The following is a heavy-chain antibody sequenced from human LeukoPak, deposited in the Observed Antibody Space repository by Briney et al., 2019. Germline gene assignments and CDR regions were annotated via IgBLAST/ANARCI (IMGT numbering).Heavy chain of an antibody. J-gene: IGHJ4*02. CDR2: ISSSGSTI. CDR1: GFTFSSYE. Sequence: PGGSLRLSCAASGFTFSSYEMNWVRQAPGKGLEWVSYISSSGSTIYYADSVKGRFTISRDNAKNSVFLQMNSLRVEDTAVYYCARDRDILTGYDSFDYWGQGTPVTVSS. D-gene: IGHD3-9*01. V-gene: IGHV3-48*03. CDR3: ARDRDILTGYDSFDY.